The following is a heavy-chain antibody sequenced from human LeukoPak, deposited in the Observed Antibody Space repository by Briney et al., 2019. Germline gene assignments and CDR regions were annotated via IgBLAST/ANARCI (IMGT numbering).Heavy chain of an antibody. Sequence: PSETLSLTCTVSGGSISSGGYYWSWIRQHPGKGLEWIGYIYYSGSTYYNSSLKSRVTISVDTSKNQFSLKLSSVTAADTAVYYCASSPRSDSSGYYPLDAFDIWGQGTMVTVSS. V-gene: IGHV4-31*03. D-gene: IGHD3-22*01. CDR3: ASSPRSDSSGYYPLDAFDI. CDR1: GGSISSGGYY. J-gene: IGHJ3*02. CDR2: IYYSGST.